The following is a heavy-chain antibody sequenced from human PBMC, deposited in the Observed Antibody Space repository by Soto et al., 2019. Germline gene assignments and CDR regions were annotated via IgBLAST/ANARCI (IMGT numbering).Heavy chain of an antibody. V-gene: IGHV4-39*01. CDR1: GGSISSSSYY. CDR2: IYYSGST. D-gene: IGHD3-10*01. Sequence: QLQLQESGPGLVKPSETLSLTCTVSGGSISSSSYYWGWIRQPPGKGLEWIGSIYYSGSTYYNPSHKSRVTISVDTSKNQFSRKLTSVTAAYTAVYYCARQEITMVRAFNWFDPWGQGTLVTVSS. J-gene: IGHJ5*02. CDR3: ARQEITMVRAFNWFDP.